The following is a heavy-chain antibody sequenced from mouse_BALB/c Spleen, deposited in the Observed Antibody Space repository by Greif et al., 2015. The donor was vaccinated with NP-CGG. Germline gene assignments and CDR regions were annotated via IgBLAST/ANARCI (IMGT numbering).Heavy chain of an antibody. CDR3: ARSRGYYYAMDY. CDR1: GFTFSSFG. Sequence: DVMLVESGGGLVQPGGSRKLSCAASGFTFSSFGMHWVRQAPEKGLEWVAYISSGSSTIYYADTVKGRFTISRDNPKNTLFLQMTSLRSEDTAMYYCARSRGYYYAMDYWGQGTSVTVSS. V-gene: IGHV5-17*02. J-gene: IGHJ4*01. CDR2: ISSGSSTI.